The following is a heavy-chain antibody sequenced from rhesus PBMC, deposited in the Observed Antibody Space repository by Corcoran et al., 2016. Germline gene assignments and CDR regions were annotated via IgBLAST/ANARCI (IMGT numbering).Heavy chain of an antibody. Sequence: QLQLQESGPGLVKPSETLSVTCAVSGGSISSSYWSWIRQPPGKGLEWIGYIYGSSGSTNYNPSLKNRVTISKDASKNQFSLKLSSVTAADTAVYYCASDHRYSGSFDYWGQGVLVTVSS. CDR1: GGSISSSY. J-gene: IGHJ4*01. V-gene: IGHV4-169*02. D-gene: IGHD6-25*01. CDR3: ASDHRYSGSFDY. CDR2: IYGSSGST.